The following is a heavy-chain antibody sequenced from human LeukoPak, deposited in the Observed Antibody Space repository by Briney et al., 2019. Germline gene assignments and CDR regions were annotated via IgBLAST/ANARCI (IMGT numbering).Heavy chain of an antibody. CDR2: IRYDGNNQ. Sequence: TGGSLRLSCAASGFTFSSYGMHWVRQAPGKGLVWVAFIRYDGNNQNYADSVKGRFTISRDNSKNTLSLQMNSLRPEDTALYYCAKGAMTGPYFDYWGQGTLVTVSS. J-gene: IGHJ4*02. CDR1: GFTFSSYG. V-gene: IGHV3-30*02. D-gene: IGHD3-9*01. CDR3: AKGAMTGPYFDY.